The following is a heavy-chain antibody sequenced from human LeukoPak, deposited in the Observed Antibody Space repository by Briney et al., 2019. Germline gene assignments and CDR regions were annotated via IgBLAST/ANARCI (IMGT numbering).Heavy chain of an antibody. V-gene: IGHV4-4*02. CDR3: ARGQYYYDSSGYYYGYFQH. CDR2: IYHSGST. CDR1: GGSISSSSGNC. D-gene: IGHD3-22*01. J-gene: IGHJ1*01. Sequence: SETLSLTCAVSGGSISSSSGNCWTWVRQPPGKGLEWIGEIYHSGSTNYNPSLKSRVTMLLDKSKNQFSLKLSSVTAADTAMYYCARGQYYYDSSGYYYGYFQHWGQGTLVTVSS.